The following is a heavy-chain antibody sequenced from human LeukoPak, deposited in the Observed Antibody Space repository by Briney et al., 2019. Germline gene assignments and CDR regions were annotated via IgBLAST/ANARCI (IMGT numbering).Heavy chain of an antibody. D-gene: IGHD4-17*01. CDR1: GYTFTSYG. Sequence: ASVKVSCKASGYTFTSYGISWVRQAPGQGLEWMGWISAYNGNTNYAQKLQGRVTMTTDTSTSTAYMELRSLRSDDTAVYYCARAQVNDYGDYYYYYGMDVWGQGTTVTVSS. J-gene: IGHJ6*02. V-gene: IGHV1-18*01. CDR3: ARAQVNDYGDYYYYYGMDV. CDR2: ISAYNGNT.